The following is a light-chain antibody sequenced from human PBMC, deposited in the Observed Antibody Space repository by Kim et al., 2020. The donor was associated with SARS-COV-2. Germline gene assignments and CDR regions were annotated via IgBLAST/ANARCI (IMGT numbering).Light chain of an antibody. V-gene: IGLV3-19*01. CDR1: SLRSYY. CDR2: GKN. Sequence: SSELTQDPAMSVALGQTVRITCQGDSLRSYYASWYQQKPGQAPVLVIYGKNNRPSGIPDRFSASSSGNTASLTISGAQAEDEADYYCNSRDSSGNHWVFG. CDR3: NSRDSSGNHWV. J-gene: IGLJ3*02.